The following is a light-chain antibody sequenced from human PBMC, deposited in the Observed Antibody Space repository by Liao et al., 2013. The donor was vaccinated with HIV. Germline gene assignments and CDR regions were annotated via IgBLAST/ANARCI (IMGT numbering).Light chain of an antibody. CDR3: QVWDSRSDHMV. V-gene: IGLV3-21*04. J-gene: IGLJ2*01. CDR2: DDS. Sequence: SYELTQPPSVSVAPGKTATITCGGNNIVTKSVHWYQQKPGQAPVLVISDDSDRPSGIPERFSGSNSGNTATLTISRVEAGDEADYYCQVWDSRSDHMVFGGGTKLTVL. CDR1: NIVTKS.